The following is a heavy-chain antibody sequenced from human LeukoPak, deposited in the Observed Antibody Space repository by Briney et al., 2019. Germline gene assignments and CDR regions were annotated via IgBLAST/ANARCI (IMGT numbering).Heavy chain of an antibody. CDR1: GFTFSSYG. D-gene: IGHD1-26*01. CDR3: AKVGGSFLSNAFDM. Sequence: GGSLRLSCAASGFTFSSYGMHWVRQAPGKGLEWVSFIRYDGRNTYYADSVKGRFTISRDNSKNTLYLQMHSLRAEDTAVYYCAKVGGSFLSNAFDMWGQGTMVTVSS. CDR2: IRYDGRNT. J-gene: IGHJ3*02. V-gene: IGHV3-30*02.